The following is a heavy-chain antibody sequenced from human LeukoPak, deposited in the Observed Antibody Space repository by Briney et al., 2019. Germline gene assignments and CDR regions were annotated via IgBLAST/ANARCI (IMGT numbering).Heavy chain of an antibody. CDR3: ARVGVGYFDSSDYYRPDAFDI. CDR2: IYYSGST. V-gene: IGHV4-59*01. CDR1: GDSISSYY. Sequence: SETLSLTCTVSGDSISSYYWSWIRQPPGKGLEWIGYIYYSGSTNYNPSLKSRVTISVDTSKNQFSLKLSSVTAADTAVYYCARVGVGYFDSSDYYRPDAFDIWGQGTMVTVSS. J-gene: IGHJ3*02. D-gene: IGHD3-22*01.